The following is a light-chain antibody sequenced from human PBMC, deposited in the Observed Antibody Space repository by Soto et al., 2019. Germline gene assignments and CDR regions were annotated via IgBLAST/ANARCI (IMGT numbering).Light chain of an antibody. V-gene: IGLV2-14*03. J-gene: IGLJ1*01. CDR1: SSDVGGYNY. Sequence: QSALTQPASVSGSPGQSITISCTGTSSDVGGYNYVSWYQQHPGKAPKLMIYDVSNRPSGVSTRFSGSKSGNTASLTISGLQIEDEADYYCNSYRSSSARYVFGTGTQVTVL. CDR3: NSYRSSSARYV. CDR2: DVS.